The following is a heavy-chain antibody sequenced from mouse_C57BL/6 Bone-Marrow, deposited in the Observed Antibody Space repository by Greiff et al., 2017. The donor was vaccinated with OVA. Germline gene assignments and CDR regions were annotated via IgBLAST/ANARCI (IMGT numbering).Heavy chain of an antibody. V-gene: IGHV1-69*01. CDR3: ARDYDPPYYYAMDY. J-gene: IGHJ4*01. CDR1: GYTFTSYW. CDR2: IDPSDSYT. D-gene: IGHD2-4*01. Sequence: QVQLQQPGAELVMPGASVKLSCKASGYTFTSYWMHWVKQRPGQGLEWIGEIDPSDSYTNYNQKFKGKSTLTVDKSSSTAYMQLSSLTSEDSAVDYCARDYDPPYYYAMDYWGQGTSVTVSS.